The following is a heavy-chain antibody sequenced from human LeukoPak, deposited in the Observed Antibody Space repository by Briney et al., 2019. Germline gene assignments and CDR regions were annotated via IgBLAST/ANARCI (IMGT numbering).Heavy chain of an antibody. D-gene: IGHD1-26*01. J-gene: IGHJ4*02. CDR2: FEPEDGEP. V-gene: IGHV1-24*01. CDR3: ATADKWEPLDY. CDR1: GNSLSETS. Sequence: GASVKVSCKASGNSLSETSIHWVRQAPGLWLEWMGGFEPEDGEPIFAQRFQGRFSMSEDTSTDTAYMELSSLTLEDTAVYYCATADKWEPLDYWGQGTLVTVSS.